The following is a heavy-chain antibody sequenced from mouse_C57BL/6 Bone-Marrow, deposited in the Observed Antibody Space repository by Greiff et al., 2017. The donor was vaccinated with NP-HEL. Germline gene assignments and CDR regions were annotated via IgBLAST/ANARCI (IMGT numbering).Heavy chain of an antibody. CDR2: INPNNGGT. CDR3: ARVCMYVNYKGDYFDY. Sequence: EVQLQQSGPELVKPGASVKISCKASGYTFTDYYMNWVKQSHGKSLEWIGDINPNNGGTSYNQKFKGKATLTVDKSSSTAYMELRSLTSEDSAVYYCARVCMYVNYKGDYFDYWGQGTTLTVSS. D-gene: IGHD2-10*02. CDR1: GYTFTDYY. J-gene: IGHJ2*01. V-gene: IGHV1-26*01.